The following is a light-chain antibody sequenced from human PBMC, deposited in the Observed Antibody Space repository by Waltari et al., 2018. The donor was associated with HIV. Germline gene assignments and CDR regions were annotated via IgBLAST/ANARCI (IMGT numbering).Light chain of an antibody. CDR2: EAS. CDR1: HDIKKH. CDR3: QQSDTLWT. V-gene: IGKV1-33*01. Sequence: IKTTQYSSSLYRHVGHTFTITCQASHDIKKHLKWDQQKPGEAPKILISEASNLEMGVPSRFSGTGSGRDFSLTISSLQPEDVATYYCQQSDTLWTFGQGTKVE. J-gene: IGKJ1*01.